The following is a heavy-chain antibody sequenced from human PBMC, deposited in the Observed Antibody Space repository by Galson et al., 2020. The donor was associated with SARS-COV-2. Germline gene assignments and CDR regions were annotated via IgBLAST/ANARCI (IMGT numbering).Heavy chain of an antibody. CDR2: IRSKAYGRTT. V-gene: IGHV3-49*03. Sequence: GGSLRLSCTASGFTFGAYAMSWFRQAPGKGLEWVGFIRSKAYGRTTEYAASVKGRFTISRDDSKSIAYLQMNSLKTEDTAVYYCTRAVVPAALDYYYYYYMDVWGKGTTVTVSS. CDR3: TRAVVPAALDYYYYYYMDV. J-gene: IGHJ6*03. CDR1: GFTFGAYA. D-gene: IGHD2-2*01.